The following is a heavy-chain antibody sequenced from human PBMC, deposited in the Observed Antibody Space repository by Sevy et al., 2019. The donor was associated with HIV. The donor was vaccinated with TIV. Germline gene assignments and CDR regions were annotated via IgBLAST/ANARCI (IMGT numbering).Heavy chain of an antibody. D-gene: IGHD1-26*01. CDR1: GFTFSSYA. CDR2: ISGSGGTT. Sequence: GGSLRLSCAASGFTFSSYAMSWVRQAPGKGLEWVSAISGSGGTTYYADSVKGRFTLSRDNSKNTLYLQMNSLRAEDTAVYYCAKEGIMGAISPHHFEYWGQGTPVTVSS. J-gene: IGHJ4*02. CDR3: AKEGIMGAISPHHFEY. V-gene: IGHV3-23*01.